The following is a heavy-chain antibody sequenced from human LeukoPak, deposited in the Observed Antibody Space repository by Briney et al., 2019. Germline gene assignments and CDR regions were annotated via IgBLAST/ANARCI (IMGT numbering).Heavy chain of an antibody. J-gene: IGHJ6*03. CDR1: GGTFSSCA. CDR2: IIPIFGTA. Sequence: GASVKVSCKASGGTFSSCAISWVRQAPGQGLEWMGGIIPIFGTANYAQKFQGRVTITADKSTSTAYMELSSLRSEDTAVYYCARGRDPDSGSDKYYMDVWGKGTTVTVSS. V-gene: IGHV1-69*06. D-gene: IGHD1-26*01. CDR3: ARGRDPDSGSDKYYMDV.